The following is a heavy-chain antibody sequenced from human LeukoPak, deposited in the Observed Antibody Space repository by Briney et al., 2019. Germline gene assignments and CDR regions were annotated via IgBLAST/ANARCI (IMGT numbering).Heavy chain of an antibody. CDR1: GGSISSYY. CDR2: IYYSGST. J-gene: IGHJ4*02. CDR3: ARSYSSSWYGRPYFDY. Sequence: SETLSLTCTVSGGSISSYYWSWIRQPPGKGLEWIGYIYYSGSTNHNPSLKSRVTISVDTSKNQFSLKLSSVTAADTAVYYCARSYSSSWYGRPYFDYWGQGTLVTVSS. V-gene: IGHV4-59*01. D-gene: IGHD6-13*01.